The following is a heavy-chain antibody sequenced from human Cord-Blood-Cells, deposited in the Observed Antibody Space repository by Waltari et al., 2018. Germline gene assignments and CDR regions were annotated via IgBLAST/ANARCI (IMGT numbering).Heavy chain of an antibody. J-gene: IGHJ6*02. CDR2: IYHSGST. D-gene: IGHD2-15*01. CDR1: GYSISSGYY. Sequence: QVQLQESGPGLVKPSETLSLTCTVSGYSISSGYYWGWIRQPPGKGLEWIGSIYHSGSTYYNPSLKSRVTISVDTAKNQFSLKLSSVTAADTAGYYCARLGSSYYYYYGMDVWGQGTTVTVSS. V-gene: IGHV4-38-2*02. CDR3: ARLGSSYYYYYGMDV.